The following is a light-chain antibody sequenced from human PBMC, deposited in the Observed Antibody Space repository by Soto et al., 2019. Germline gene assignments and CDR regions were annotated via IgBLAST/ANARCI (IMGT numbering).Light chain of an antibody. Sequence: EIVMTQSPATLSVSPGERATLSCRASESVSSNVAWYQQKPGQAPRLLIYAASTRATDIPARFSGSRSGTEFTLTISSLQSEDFATYYCQQVNSYPLTFGGGTKVEIK. V-gene: IGKV3-15*01. CDR3: QQVNSYPLT. CDR2: AAS. CDR1: ESVSSN. J-gene: IGKJ4*01.